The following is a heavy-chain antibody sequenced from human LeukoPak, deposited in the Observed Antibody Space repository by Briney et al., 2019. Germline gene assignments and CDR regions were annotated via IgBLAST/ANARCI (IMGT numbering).Heavy chain of an antibody. V-gene: IGHV1-46*01. CDR1: GYTFTNYY. CDR2: INPSGGSI. Sequence: ASVKVSCKASGYTFTNYYIHWVRQAPGQGLEWMGIINPSGGSIAYAPKFQGRVTVTRDTSTNTAYMELRSLRSDDTAVYYCARAAPRDCTNGICWVDYWGRGTLVTVSS. D-gene: IGHD2-8*01. J-gene: IGHJ4*02. CDR3: ARAAPRDCTNGICWVDY.